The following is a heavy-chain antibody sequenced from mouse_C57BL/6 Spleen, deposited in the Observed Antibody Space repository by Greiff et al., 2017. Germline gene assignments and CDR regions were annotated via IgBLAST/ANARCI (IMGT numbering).Heavy chain of an antibody. V-gene: IGHV1-69*01. J-gene: IGHJ2*01. Sequence: VQLQQPGAELVMPGASVKLSCKASGYTFTSYWMHWVKQRPGQGLEWIGEIDPSDSYTNYNQKFKGKSTLTVDKSSSTAYMQLSSLQSEDSAVYYCARGYSNYEDYWGQGTTLTVSS. CDR1: GYTFTSYW. CDR3: ARGYSNYEDY. D-gene: IGHD2-5*01. CDR2: IDPSDSYT.